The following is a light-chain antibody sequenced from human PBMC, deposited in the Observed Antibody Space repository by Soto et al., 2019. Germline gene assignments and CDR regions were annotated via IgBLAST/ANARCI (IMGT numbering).Light chain of an antibody. CDR1: QGISSF. CDR2: AAS. J-gene: IGKJ5*01. V-gene: IGKV1-9*01. Sequence: IQLTQSPSSLSASVGDSVTITCRASQGISSFLAWYQQKPGKAPKLLIYAASTLQSGVPSRFSGSGSGTDFTLTISRLEPEDFAVYYCQQYGSSPVITFGQGTRLEIK. CDR3: QQYGSSPVIT.